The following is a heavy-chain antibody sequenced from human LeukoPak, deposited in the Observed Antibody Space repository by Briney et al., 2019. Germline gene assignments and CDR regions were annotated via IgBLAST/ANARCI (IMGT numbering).Heavy chain of an antibody. V-gene: IGHV3-23*01. CDR2: ISGSGGST. CDR1: GSTFSSYA. Sequence: GGSLRLSCAASGSTFSSYAMSWVRQAPGKGLEWVSAISGSGGSTYYADSVKGRFTISRDNSKNTLYLQMNSLRAEDTAVYYCATPQLGYCSGGSCYEWYFDLWGRGTLVTVSS. CDR3: ATPQLGYCSGGSCYEWYFDL. J-gene: IGHJ2*01. D-gene: IGHD2-15*01.